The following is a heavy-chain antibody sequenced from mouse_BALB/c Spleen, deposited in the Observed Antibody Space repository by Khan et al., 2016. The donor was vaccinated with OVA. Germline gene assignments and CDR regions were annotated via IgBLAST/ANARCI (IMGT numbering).Heavy chain of an antibody. V-gene: IGHV1-4*01. CDR1: GYTFTSYT. CDR3: FRDGADHKNYGWIAY. D-gene: IGHD1-1*01. CDR2: INPSNGYT. J-gene: IGHJ3*01. Sequence: QVQLKQSGAELARPGASVKMSCKASGYTFTSYTIHWIKLRPGQGLEWIGFINPSNGYTNYNQKFKDKATFTADKSSTTVYMQLSSLTSDDSEVYNWFRDGADHKNYGWIAYWGQGTLVTVSA.